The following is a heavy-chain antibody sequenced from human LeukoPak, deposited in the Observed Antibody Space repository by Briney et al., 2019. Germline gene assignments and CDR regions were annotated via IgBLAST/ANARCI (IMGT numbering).Heavy chain of an antibody. Sequence: GGSLRLSCAASGFTFSSYWMSWVRQAPGKGLEWVANIKQDGSEKYYVDSVKGRFTISRDNAKNSLYLQMNGLRAEDTAVYYCARLQYYYGSGINFDYWGQGTLVTVSS. CDR3: ARLQYYYGSGINFDY. CDR1: GFTFSSYW. V-gene: IGHV3-7*01. J-gene: IGHJ4*02. CDR2: IKQDGSEK. D-gene: IGHD3-10*01.